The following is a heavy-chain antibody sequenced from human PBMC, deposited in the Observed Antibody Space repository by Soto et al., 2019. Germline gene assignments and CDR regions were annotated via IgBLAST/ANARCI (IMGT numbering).Heavy chain of an antibody. CDR3: ARGPSHGAFDI. CDR2: IFPDGSSA. J-gene: IGHJ3*02. CDR1: GSTFSSYD. Sequence: QVHLVESGGDVVQPGRSLRLSCAASGSTFSSYDIHWVRQARGKGLEWVAHIFPDGSSAYYADSVKGRFTISRDNAKNTVYLQMNSLRPEDTAVYHCARGPSHGAFDIWGQGTMVTVSS. V-gene: IGHV3-30-3*01.